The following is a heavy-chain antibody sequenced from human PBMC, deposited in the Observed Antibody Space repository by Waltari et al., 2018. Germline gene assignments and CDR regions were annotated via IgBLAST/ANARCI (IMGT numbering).Heavy chain of an antibody. V-gene: IGHV1-3*01. CDR2: INSGNGNT. CDR3: ASGVLTGYYILDY. CDR1: GYTFTSYA. Sequence: QVQLVQYGAEVKKPGASAKGSCKASGYTFTSYAMHCVRQAPGQRLERMGWINSGNGNTKYSQKFQGRVTITRDTSASTAYMELSSLRSEDTAVYYCASGVLTGYYILDYWGQGTLVTVSS. J-gene: IGHJ4*02. D-gene: IGHD3-9*01.